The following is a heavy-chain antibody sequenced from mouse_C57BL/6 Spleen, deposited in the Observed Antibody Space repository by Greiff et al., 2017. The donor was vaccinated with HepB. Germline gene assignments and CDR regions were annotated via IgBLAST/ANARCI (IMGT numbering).Heavy chain of an antibody. D-gene: IGHD2-3*01. Sequence: QVQLKESGPELVKPGASVKISCKASGYAFSSSWMNWVKQRPGKGLEWIGRIYPGDGDTNYNGKFKGKATLTADKSSSTAYMQLSRLTSEDSAVYFCAQTDIYDSYSYAMDYWGQGTSVTVSS. J-gene: IGHJ4*01. CDR3: AQTDIYDSYSYAMDY. V-gene: IGHV1-82*01. CDR1: GYAFSSSW. CDR2: IYPGDGDT.